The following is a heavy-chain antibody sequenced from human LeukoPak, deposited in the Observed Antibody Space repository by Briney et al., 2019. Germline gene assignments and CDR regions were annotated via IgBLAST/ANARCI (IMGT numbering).Heavy chain of an antibody. CDR2: IYYSGST. CDR3: ARGYSYGYSYWYFHL. Sequence: SETLSLTCTVSGGAIRSSSYYWGWIRQPPEKGLEWIGSIYYSGSTYYNPSLKSRVSISVDRSKNQFSLKLSSVTAADTAVYYCARGYSYGYSYWYFHLWGRGTLATVSS. J-gene: IGHJ2*01. V-gene: IGHV4-39*07. CDR1: GGAIRSSSYY. D-gene: IGHD5-18*01.